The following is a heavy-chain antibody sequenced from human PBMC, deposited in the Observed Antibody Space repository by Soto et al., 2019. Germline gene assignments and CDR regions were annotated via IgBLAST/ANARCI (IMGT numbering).Heavy chain of an antibody. J-gene: IGHJ6*02. CDR3: ARDRPSITGTTYGMDV. CDR2: IYYSGST. D-gene: IGHD1-20*01. CDR1: GGSISSGGYY. Sequence: SSETLSLTCTVSGGSISSGGYYWSWIRQHPGKGLEWIGYIYYSGSTYYNPSLKSRVTISVDTSKNQFSLKLSSVTAADTAVYYCARDRPSITGTTYGMDVRGQGTTVTVSS. V-gene: IGHV4-31*03.